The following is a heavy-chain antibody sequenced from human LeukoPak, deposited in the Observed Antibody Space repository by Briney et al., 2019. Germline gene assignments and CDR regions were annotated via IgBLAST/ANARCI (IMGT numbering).Heavy chain of an antibody. J-gene: IGHJ4*02. Sequence: GGTLRLSCEASGFTFSRYGMSWVRQAPGKGLEWVSAIRGSGGSTYYADSVKGRFTISRDNAKNSLYLQMNSLRAEDTAVFYCATNHYGASDYWGQGTLVTVSS. V-gene: IGHV3-23*01. CDR1: GFTFSRYG. CDR2: IRGSGGST. CDR3: ATNHYGASDY. D-gene: IGHD4-17*01.